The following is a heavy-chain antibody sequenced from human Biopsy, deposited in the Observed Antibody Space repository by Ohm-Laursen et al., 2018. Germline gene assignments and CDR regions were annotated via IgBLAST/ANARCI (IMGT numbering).Heavy chain of an antibody. CDR2: IIPILGTV. CDR3: ASGDIGGIGLDV. V-gene: IGHV1-69*04. CDR1: ADTLTTSA. J-gene: IGHJ6*02. D-gene: IGHD3-10*01. Sequence: SVSPSCKAYADTLTTSAISWARLVAGRGLDWQGRIIPILGTVDYGQNFQGRVTIRADTSTTFLELTSLRYEDTAVYYCASGDIGGIGLDVWGLGTTVTVSS.